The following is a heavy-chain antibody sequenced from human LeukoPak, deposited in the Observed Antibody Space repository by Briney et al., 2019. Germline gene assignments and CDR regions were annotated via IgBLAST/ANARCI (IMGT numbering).Heavy chain of an antibody. CDR2: IRYNWSA. CDR3: ARAKGGAYYFY. J-gene: IGHJ4*02. D-gene: IGHD1-26*01. CDR1: GGSISTYH. Sequence: PSDTLSLTCTVSGGSISTYHGSWIRQPPGKGLEWIGYIRYNWSANYNPFLRRRVTKSIDTCKNQFSLKLSSMTAANTTVYYCARAKGGAYYFYWGQGTLVTVSS. V-gene: IGHV4-59*07.